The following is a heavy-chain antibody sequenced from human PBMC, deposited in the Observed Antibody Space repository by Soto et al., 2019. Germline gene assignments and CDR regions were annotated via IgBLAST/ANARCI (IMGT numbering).Heavy chain of an antibody. J-gene: IGHJ4*02. CDR1: GYTFISYY. CDR3: ARALGWSYFDY. CDR2: INPSSGGT. Sequence: QVQLVQSETEMQKSGASVTVSCRASGYTFISYYIHLLRQAPGQGLEWMATINPSSGGTSYAPNFQGRVTMTRDTSTNTVYVELSSIRSGDTALYYCARALGWSYFDYWGQGTLVTVSS. V-gene: IGHV1-46*01. D-gene: IGHD6-19*01.